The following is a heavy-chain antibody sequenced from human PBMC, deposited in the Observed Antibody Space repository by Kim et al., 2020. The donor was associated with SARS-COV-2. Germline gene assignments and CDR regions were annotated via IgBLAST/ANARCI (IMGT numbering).Heavy chain of an antibody. V-gene: IGHV3-23*01. CDR1: GFTFSSYA. J-gene: IGHJ2*01. CDR2: ISGSGGST. Sequence: LSLTCAASGFTFSSYAMSWVRQAPGKGLEWVSAISGSGGSTYYADSVKGRFTISRDNSKNTLYLQMNSLRAEDTAVYYCAKDRRLGELSGRKLGWYFDLWGRGTLVTVSS. D-gene: IGHD3-16*02. CDR3: AKDRRLGELSGRKLGWYFDL.